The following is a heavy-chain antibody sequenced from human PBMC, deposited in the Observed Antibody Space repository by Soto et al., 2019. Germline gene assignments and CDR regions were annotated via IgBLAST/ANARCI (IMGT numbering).Heavy chain of an antibody. Sequence: EVQLVESGGGLVQPGRSLRLSCAASGFTSDDYAMHWVRQTPGKGLEWGSGVNWNRGIIAYADSVKGRFTMSRDSAKQALYLEMNSLRVDDTAFYYCVSSGFHYGMDVWGRGTTVTVSS. CDR3: VSSGFHYGMDV. D-gene: IGHD3-22*01. V-gene: IGHV3-9*02. J-gene: IGHJ6*02. CDR1: GFTSDDYA. CDR2: VNWNRGII.